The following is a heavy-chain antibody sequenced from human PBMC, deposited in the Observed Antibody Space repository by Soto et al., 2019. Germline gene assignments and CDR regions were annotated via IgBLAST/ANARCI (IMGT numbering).Heavy chain of an antibody. Sequence: QVQLQESGPGLVKPSQTLSLTCTVSGGSISSGDYYWSWIRQPPGKGLEWIGYIYYSGSTYYNPSLTSRVTISVDTSKNQFSLKLSSVTAADTAVYYCARVGLRSGYYEPPFFDYWGQGTLVAVSS. CDR3: ARVGLRSGYYEPPFFDY. J-gene: IGHJ4*02. CDR2: IYYSGST. D-gene: IGHD3-22*01. V-gene: IGHV4-30-4*01. CDR1: GGSISSGDYY.